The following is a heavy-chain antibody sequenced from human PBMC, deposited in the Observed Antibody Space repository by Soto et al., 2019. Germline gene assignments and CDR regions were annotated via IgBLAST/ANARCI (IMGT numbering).Heavy chain of an antibody. CDR1: GGSISSGGYY. J-gene: IGHJ5*02. V-gene: IGHV4-31*03. CDR3: ARAPAETMTTVGWFDP. Sequence: KTSETLSLTCTVSGGSISSGGYYWSWIRQHPGKGLEWIGHIYYSGSTYYNPSLKSRVTISVDTSKNQFSLKLSSVTAADTAVYYCARAPAETMTTVGWFDPWGQGTLVTVSS. CDR2: IYYSGST. D-gene: IGHD4-17*01.